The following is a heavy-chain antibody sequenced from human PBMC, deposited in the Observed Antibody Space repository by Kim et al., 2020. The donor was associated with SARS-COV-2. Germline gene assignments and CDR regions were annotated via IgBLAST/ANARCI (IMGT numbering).Heavy chain of an antibody. V-gene: IGHV1-18*01. CDR3: ARDYFGDIVATIFFPPRY. Sequence: ASVKVSCKASGYTFTSYGISWVRQAPGQGLEWMGWISAYNGNTNYAQKLQGRVTMTTDTSTSTAYMELRSLRSDDTAVYYCARDYFGDIVATIFFPPRYWGQGTLVTVSS. CDR2: ISAYNGNT. CDR1: GYTFTSYG. J-gene: IGHJ4*02. D-gene: IGHD5-12*01.